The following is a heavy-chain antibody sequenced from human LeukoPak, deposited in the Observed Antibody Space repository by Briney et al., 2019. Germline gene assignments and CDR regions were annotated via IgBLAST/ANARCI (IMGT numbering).Heavy chain of an antibody. J-gene: IGHJ4*02. CDR2: ISYDGSNK. V-gene: IGHV3-30-3*01. D-gene: IGHD2-15*01. CDR3: ARDRIVVVVAAPLY. Sequence: PGGSLRLSCAASGFTFSSYAMHWVRLAPGKGLEWVAVISYDGSNKYYADSVKGRFTISRDNSKNTLYLQMNSLRAEDTAVYYCARDRIVVVVAAPLYWGQGTLVTVSS. CDR1: GFTFSSYA.